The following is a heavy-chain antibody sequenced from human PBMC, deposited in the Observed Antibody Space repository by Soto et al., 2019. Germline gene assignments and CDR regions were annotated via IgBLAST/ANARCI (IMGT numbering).Heavy chain of an antibody. J-gene: IGHJ4*02. CDR2: IIPIFGTA. V-gene: IGHV1-69*13. CDR3: ARDPPPSYGGNSDSDY. CDR1: GGTFSSYA. D-gene: IGHD4-17*01. Sequence: ASVKVSCKASGGTFSSYAISWVRQAPGQGLEWMGGIIPIFGTANYAQKFQGRVTITADESTSTAYMELSSLRSEDTAVYYCARDPPPSYGGNSDSDYWGQGTLVTVSS.